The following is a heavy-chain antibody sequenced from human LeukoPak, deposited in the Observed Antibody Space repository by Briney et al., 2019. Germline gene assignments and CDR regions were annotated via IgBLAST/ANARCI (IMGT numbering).Heavy chain of an antibody. D-gene: IGHD3-22*01. Sequence: GGSLRLSCVASGFTFSDYAMSWVRQAPGKGLEWVSLIYSGGSTYYADSVKGRFTISRDNSKNTLYLQMNSLRAEDTAVYYCATYSSLDYWGQGTLVTVSS. CDR3: ATYSSLDY. V-gene: IGHV3-23*03. CDR2: IYSGGST. J-gene: IGHJ4*02. CDR1: GFTFSDYA.